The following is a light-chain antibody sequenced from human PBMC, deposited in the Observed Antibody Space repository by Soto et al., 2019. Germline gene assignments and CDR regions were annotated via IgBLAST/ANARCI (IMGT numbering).Light chain of an antibody. V-gene: IGKV3-20*01. J-gene: IGKJ2*01. CDR1: QSVSSSY. CDR3: QQYGSSPPMYT. CDR2: GSS. Sequence: EIVLTQSPGTLSLSPGERATLSCRASQSVSSSYLAWYQQKPGQAPRLLIYGSSSRATGIPDRFSCSGSGTDFTLTISRLEPEDFEVYYCQQYGSSPPMYTFGQGTKLEIK.